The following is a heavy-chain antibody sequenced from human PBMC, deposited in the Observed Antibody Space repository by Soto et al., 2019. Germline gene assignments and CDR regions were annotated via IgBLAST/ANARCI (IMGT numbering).Heavy chain of an antibody. CDR1: GFSFSKYG. V-gene: IGHV3-30*18. D-gene: IGHD3-16*01. J-gene: IGHJ4*02. Sequence: QVHLVESGGGVVQPGRPLRLSCAASGFSFSKYGMHWVRQAPGKGLEWVAEMSDDGSKKYYGDSVKGRFTISRDNSKNTLYLLMDSLRPEDTAMYYCAKELRETGGYYFDCWGQGTLVTVSS. CDR2: MSDDGSKK. CDR3: AKELRETGGYYFDC.